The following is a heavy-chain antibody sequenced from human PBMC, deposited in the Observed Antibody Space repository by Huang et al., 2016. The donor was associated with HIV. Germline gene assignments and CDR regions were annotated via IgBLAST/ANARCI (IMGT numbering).Heavy chain of an antibody. CDR2: IKQDGGEK. D-gene: IGHD5-18*01. CDR1: GFTFSNFW. CDR3: AQGGYSFGF. V-gene: IGHV3-7*01. Sequence: EVQLVESGGDLVQPGGSLGLSCTASGFTFSNFWMSWVRQAPGRGVEWEANIKQDGGEKYYVDSVKGRFNISRDNGDSSLFLQMNSLRAEDTAVYFCAQGGYSFGFWGQGTLVTVSS. J-gene: IGHJ4*02.